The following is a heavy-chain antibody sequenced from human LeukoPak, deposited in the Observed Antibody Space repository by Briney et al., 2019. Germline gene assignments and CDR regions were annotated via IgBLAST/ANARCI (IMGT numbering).Heavy chain of an antibody. CDR3: ARGIKYYYYMDV. J-gene: IGHJ6*03. D-gene: IGHD2-21*01. V-gene: IGHV4-38-2*02. CDR1: GYSISSGYY. Sequence: SETLSLTCSVSGYSISSGYYWGWIRQPPGKGLEWIGSSNHSGSSYYNPSLKSRVTILVDTSRNQFSLKLTSVTVADTAVYYCARGIKYYYYMDVWGKGTTVTVSS. CDR2: SNHSGSS.